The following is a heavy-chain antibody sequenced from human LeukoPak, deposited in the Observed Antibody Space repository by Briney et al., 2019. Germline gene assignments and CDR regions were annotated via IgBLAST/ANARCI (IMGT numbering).Heavy chain of an antibody. J-gene: IGHJ1*01. D-gene: IGHD6-19*01. CDR1: GGSFSGYY. CDR2: INHSGST. Sequence: SETLSLTCAVYGGSFSGYYWSWIRQPPGKGLEWIGEINHSGSTNYNPSLTSRVTISVDTSKNQFSLKLSSVTAADTAVYYCARSSYSSGWQSKTAEYFQHWGQGTLVTVSS. V-gene: IGHV4-34*01. CDR3: ARSSYSSGWQSKTAEYFQH.